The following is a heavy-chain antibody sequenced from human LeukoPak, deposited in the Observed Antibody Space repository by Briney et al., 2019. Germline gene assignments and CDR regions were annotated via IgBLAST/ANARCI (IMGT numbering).Heavy chain of an antibody. CDR2: IYYSGST. J-gene: IGHJ4*02. Sequence: SETLSLTCTVSGGSISSYYWSWIRQPPGKGLEWIGYIYYSGSTNYNPSLKSRVTISVDTSKNQFSLKLSSVTAAGTAVYYCARLEQQLVQGAYYFDYWGQGTLVTVSS. V-gene: IGHV4-59*08. CDR3: ARLEQQLVQGAYYFDY. D-gene: IGHD6-13*01. CDR1: GGSISSYY.